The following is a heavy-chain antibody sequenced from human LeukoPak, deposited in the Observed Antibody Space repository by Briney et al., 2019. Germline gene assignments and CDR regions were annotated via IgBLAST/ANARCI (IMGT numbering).Heavy chain of an antibody. CDR2: IYYSGST. CDR1: GGSISSSSYY. D-gene: IGHD3-3*01. V-gene: IGHV4-39*07. CDR3: ASFHDFWSGFSWFDP. Sequence: SETLSLTCTVSGGSISSSSYYWGWIRQPPGKGLGWIGSIYYSGSTYYNPSLKSRVTISVDTSKNQFSLKLSSVTAADTAVYYCASFHDFWSGFSWFDPWGQGTLVTVSS. J-gene: IGHJ5*02.